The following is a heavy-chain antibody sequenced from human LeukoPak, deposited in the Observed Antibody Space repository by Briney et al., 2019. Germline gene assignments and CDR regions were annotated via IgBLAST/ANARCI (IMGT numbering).Heavy chain of an antibody. V-gene: IGHV3-7*04. CDR1: GFTFSNYR. CDR3: ARALYSSSFHWFDS. CDR2: MKQDGSEN. J-gene: IGHJ5*02. D-gene: IGHD6-13*01. Sequence: PGGSLRLSCAASGFTFSNYRMSGVRQAPGKGLEWVANMKQDGSENYYVDSVKGRFTISRDNAKNSLYLQMNSLRAEDMAVYYCARALYSSSFHWFDSWGQGTLVTVSS.